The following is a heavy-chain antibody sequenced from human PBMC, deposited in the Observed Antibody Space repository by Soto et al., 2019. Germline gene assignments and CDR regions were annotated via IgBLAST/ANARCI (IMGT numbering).Heavy chain of an antibody. CDR2: ISGSGGST. V-gene: IGHV3-23*01. Sequence: GGSLRLSCAASGFTFSSYAMSWVRQAPGKGLEWVSSISGSGGSTYYADSVKGRFTISRDNSKNTLYLQMNSLRAEDTAVYYCAKDLTGSWYYFDYWGQGTLVTVSS. CDR3: AKDLTGSWYYFDY. D-gene: IGHD1-26*01. J-gene: IGHJ4*02. CDR1: GFTFSSYA.